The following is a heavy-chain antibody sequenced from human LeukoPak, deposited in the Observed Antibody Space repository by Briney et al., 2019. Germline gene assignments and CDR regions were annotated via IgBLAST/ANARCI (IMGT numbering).Heavy chain of an antibody. J-gene: IGHJ4*02. Sequence: PSETLSLTCTVSGGSISSYYWSWIRQPPGKGLEWIGYIYCSGSTNYNPSLKSRVTISVDTSKNQFSLKLSSVTAADTAVYYCARYVTRYYYDSSGYGLDYWGQGTLVTVSS. CDR3: ARYVTRYYYDSSGYGLDY. CDR2: IYCSGST. V-gene: IGHV4-59*01. D-gene: IGHD3-22*01. CDR1: GGSISSYY.